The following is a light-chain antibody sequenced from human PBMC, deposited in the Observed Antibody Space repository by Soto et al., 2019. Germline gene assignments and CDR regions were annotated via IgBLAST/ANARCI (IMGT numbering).Light chain of an antibody. CDR1: QSVFSY. CDR3: QQRSTWPPRT. CDR2: DAS. V-gene: IGKV3-11*01. J-gene: IGKJ1*01. Sequence: EVVLTQSPATLSLSPGERATLSCRASQSVFSYLAWYQQKPGQAPRLLMYDASNRATGIPARFSGSGSGTDFTLTISSLEPEDFAVYYCQQRSTWPPRTFGQGTKVEIK.